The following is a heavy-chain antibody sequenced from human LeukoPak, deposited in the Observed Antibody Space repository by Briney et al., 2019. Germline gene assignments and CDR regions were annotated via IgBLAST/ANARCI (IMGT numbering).Heavy chain of an antibody. D-gene: IGHD3-10*02. CDR3: AELGITMIGGV. V-gene: IGHV3-48*03. CDR1: GFTFGSDE. Sequence: QPGGSLRLSCAASGFTFGSDEMNWGRQAPGEGVEWVSYISSSGSTIYYADSVKARFTISRHNAKNSLYLQMNSLRAEDTAVYYCAELGITMIGGVWGKGTTVTISS. CDR2: ISSSGSTI. J-gene: IGHJ6*04.